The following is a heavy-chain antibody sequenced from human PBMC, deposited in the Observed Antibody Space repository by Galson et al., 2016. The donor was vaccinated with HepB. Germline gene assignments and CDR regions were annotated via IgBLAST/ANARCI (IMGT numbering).Heavy chain of an antibody. J-gene: IGHJ4*02. V-gene: IGHV1-18*04. CDR1: GYFFTNYG. Sequence: SVKVSCKVSGYFFTNYGISWVRQAPGQGLEWMGWMSAHNGNTNYAQKFQGRVTLTSDTSTNTAYIELRSLRSDDTAVYYCARDLGLPANSGCDYWGQGTLVTVSS. D-gene: IGHD7-27*01. CDR3: ARDLGLPANSGCDY. CDR2: MSAHNGNT.